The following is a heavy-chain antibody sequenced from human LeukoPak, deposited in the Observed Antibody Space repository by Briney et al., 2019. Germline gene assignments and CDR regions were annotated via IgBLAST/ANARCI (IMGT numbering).Heavy chain of an antibody. J-gene: IGHJ2*01. V-gene: IGHV4-59*08. CDR2: IYSSGIT. D-gene: IGHD3-22*01. CDR3: ARRAYYDTSGYYPASGYFDL. Sequence: PSETLSLTCTVSGGSIISSYWNWIRQPPGKGLEWIGYIYSSGITNYNPSLKSRGTISIATSRNQFSLRLNSVTAADTAIYYCARRAYYDTSGYYPASGYFDLRGSGTLVTVSS. CDR1: GGSIISSY.